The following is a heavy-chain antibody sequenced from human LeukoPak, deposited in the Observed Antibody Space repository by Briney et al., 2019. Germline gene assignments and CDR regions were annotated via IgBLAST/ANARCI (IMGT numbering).Heavy chain of an antibody. Sequence: GGSLRLSCAASGFTFSSYSMNWVRQAAGKGLEWVSYITGSSSTINYADSEKGRFTISRDKAKNSLYLQMNSLRAEDTAVYYCARGYYDFWSGLSLGDYWGQGTLVTVSS. CDR2: ITGSSSTI. V-gene: IGHV3-48*01. D-gene: IGHD3-3*01. J-gene: IGHJ4*02. CDR1: GFTFSSYS. CDR3: ARGYYDFWSGLSLGDY.